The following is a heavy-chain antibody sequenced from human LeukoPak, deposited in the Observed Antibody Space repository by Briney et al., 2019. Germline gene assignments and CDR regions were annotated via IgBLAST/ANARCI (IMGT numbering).Heavy chain of an antibody. V-gene: IGHV4-4*07. CDR2: IHTSGST. Sequence: ASETLSLTCIVSGGSITSYYWSWIPQPAGKGREWIGRIHTSGSTNYNPSLKSRVTISVDTSKDQFSLKLSSVTAADTAVYYCARVWFGELANYFDYWGQGTLVSVSS. D-gene: IGHD3-10*01. CDR1: GGSITSYY. CDR3: ARVWFGELANYFDY. J-gene: IGHJ4*02.